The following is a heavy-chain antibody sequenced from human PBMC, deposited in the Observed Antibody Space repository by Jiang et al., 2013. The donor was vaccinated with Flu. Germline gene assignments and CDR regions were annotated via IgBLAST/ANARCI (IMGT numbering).Heavy chain of an antibody. D-gene: IGHD3-22*01. Sequence: PGLVKPSQTLSLTCAISGDSVSSNSAAWNWIRQSPSRVLEWLGRTYYRSKWYNDYAVSVKSRITINPDTFKNQFSLQLDSVTPEDTAVYYCARKVVVIKGDAFDIWGQGTMVTVSS. J-gene: IGHJ3*02. CDR3: ARKVVVIKGDAFDI. CDR2: TYYRSKWYN. CDR1: GDSVSSNSAA. V-gene: IGHV6-1*01.